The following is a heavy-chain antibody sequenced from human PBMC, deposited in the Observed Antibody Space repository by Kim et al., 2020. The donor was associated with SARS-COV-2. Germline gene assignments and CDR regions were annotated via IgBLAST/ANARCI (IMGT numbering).Heavy chain of an antibody. D-gene: IGHD3-9*01. CDR2: IIPIFGTA. J-gene: IGHJ4*02. Sequence: SVKVSCKASGGTFSSYAISWVRQAPGQGLEWMGGIIPIFGTANYAQKFQGRVTITADESTSTAYMELSSLRSEDTAVYYCARDRYYDILTGYYFVGYFDYWGQGTLVTVSS. V-gene: IGHV1-69*13. CDR3: ARDRYYDILTGYYFVGYFDY. CDR1: GGTFSSYA.